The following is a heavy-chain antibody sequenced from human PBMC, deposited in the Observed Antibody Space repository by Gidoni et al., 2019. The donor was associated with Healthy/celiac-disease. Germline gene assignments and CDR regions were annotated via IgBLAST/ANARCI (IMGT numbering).Heavy chain of an antibody. Sequence: QVQLQHWGAGLFQLSDTLSLTCAVHGGSFSGYYWSWIRQPPGKGLEWIGEINHSGSTNYNPSLKSRVTISVDTSKNQFSLKLSAETAADTAVYYWAREREMATIAFFDYWGQGTLVTVSS. CDR3: AREREMATIAFFDY. CDR2: INHSGST. J-gene: IGHJ4*02. D-gene: IGHD5-12*01. V-gene: IGHV4-34*01. CDR1: GGSFSGYY.